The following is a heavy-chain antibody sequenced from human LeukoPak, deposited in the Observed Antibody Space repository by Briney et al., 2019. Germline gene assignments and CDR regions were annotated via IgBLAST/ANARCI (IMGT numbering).Heavy chain of an antibody. CDR3: ARGNHGDYAGDP. Sequence: SETLSLTCTVSGGSISSSTYYWGWIRQPPGKGLEWIGSIYYSGITYYNPSFKSRVTMSVDTSKNQFSLKLSSVTAADTAVYYCARGNHGDYAGDPWGQGTLVTVSS. D-gene: IGHD4-17*01. J-gene: IGHJ5*02. CDR1: GGSISSSTYY. CDR2: IYYSGIT. V-gene: IGHV4-39*07.